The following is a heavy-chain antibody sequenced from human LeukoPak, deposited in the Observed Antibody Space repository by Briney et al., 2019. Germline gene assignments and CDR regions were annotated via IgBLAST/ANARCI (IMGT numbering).Heavy chain of an antibody. CDR3: ARGSNYYDSSGYRY. CDR2: MNPNSGNT. V-gene: IGHV1-8*01. J-gene: IGHJ4*02. Sequence: ASVKVSCKASGYTFTSYDINWVRQATGQGLEWMGWMNPNSGNTGYAQKLQGRVTMTTDTSTSTAYMELRSLRSDDTAVYYCARGSNYYDSSGYRYWGQGTLVTVSS. CDR1: GYTFTSYD. D-gene: IGHD3-22*01.